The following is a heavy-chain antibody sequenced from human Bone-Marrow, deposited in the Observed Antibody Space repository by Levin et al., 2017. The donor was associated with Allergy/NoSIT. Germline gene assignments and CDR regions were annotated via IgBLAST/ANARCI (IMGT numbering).Heavy chain of an antibody. CDR1: GGSISSGDYY. CDR2: IYYSGST. CDR3: ARDVFLGREYYMDV. Sequence: PSETLSLTCTVSGGSISSGDYYWTWIRQHPGKGLEWIGYIYYSGSTFYNPSLQSRLTISVDTSNNQFSLKLRSVTAADTAIYYCARDVFLGREYYMDVWGKGTTVTVSS. D-gene: IGHD1-26*01. V-gene: IGHV4-31*03. J-gene: IGHJ6*03.